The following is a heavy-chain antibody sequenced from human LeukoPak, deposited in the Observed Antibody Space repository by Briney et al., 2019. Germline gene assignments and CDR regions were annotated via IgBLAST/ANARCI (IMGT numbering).Heavy chain of an antibody. V-gene: IGHV3-30*18. J-gene: IGHJ2*01. Sequence: GGSLRLSCAASGFTFSTYGMHWVRQAPGKGLEWVAVISYDGSNKYYADSVKGRFTISRDNAKNSLYLQMNSLRAEDTALYYCAKDQGQTDWYFDLWGRGTLVTVSS. CDR2: ISYDGSNK. CDR3: AKDQGQTDWYFDL. CDR1: GFTFSTYG.